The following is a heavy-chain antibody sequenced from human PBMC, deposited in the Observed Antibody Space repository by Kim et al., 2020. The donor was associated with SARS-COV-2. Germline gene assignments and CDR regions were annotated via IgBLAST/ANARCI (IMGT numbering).Heavy chain of an antibody. CDR3: ARGGGILRYRPPFDP. V-gene: IGHV4-59*01. Sequence: SETLSLTCTVSGGSISSYYWSWIRQPPGKGLEWIGYIYYSGSTNYNPSLKSRVTISVDTSKNQFSLKLSSVTAADTAVYYCARGGGILRYRPPFDPWGQGTLVTVSS. D-gene: IGHD3-9*01. J-gene: IGHJ5*02. CDR1: GGSISSYY. CDR2: IYYSGST.